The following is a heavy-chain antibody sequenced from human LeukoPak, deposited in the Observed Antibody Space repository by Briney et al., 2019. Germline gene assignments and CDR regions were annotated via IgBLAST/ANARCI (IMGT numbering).Heavy chain of an antibody. CDR3: ATPAGSGWVGEAFDI. CDR2: INHSGST. V-gene: IGHV4-34*01. D-gene: IGHD6-19*01. Sequence: SETLSLTCAVYGGSFSGYYWSWIRQPPGKGLEWIGEINHSGSTYYNPSLKSRVTISVDTSKNQFSLKLSSVTAADTAVYYCATPAGSGWVGEAFDIWGQGTMVTVSS. CDR1: GGSFSGYY. J-gene: IGHJ3*02.